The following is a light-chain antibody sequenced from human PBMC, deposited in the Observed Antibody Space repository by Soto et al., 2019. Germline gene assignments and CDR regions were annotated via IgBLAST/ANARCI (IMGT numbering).Light chain of an antibody. CDR3: LQDYNYPFT. J-gene: IGKJ5*01. CDR1: QRISTY. V-gene: IGKV1-6*01. CDR2: GAS. Sequence: IQMTQSPSTLSASVGDRVTITCRASQRISTYLNWYQQKPGKAPKLLIYGASTLQGGVPSRFSGSGSGTDFTLTISSLQPEDFATYYCLQDYNYPFTFGQGTRLEIK.